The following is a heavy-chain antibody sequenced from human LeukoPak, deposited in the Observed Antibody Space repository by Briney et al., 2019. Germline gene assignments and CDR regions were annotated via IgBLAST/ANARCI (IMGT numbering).Heavy chain of an antibody. D-gene: IGHD3-9*01. V-gene: IGHV1-2*02. CDR1: GYTLTTYY. CDR3: ARGGYYEVLTGYSNY. J-gene: IGHJ4*02. Sequence: ASVKVSCKASGYTLTTYYTHWVRQAPGQGLEWMGWINPNSGDANYAQKFQGRVTLTWDTAINTAYMELSWLTSDDTAVYYFARGGYYEVLTGYSNYWGQGTLVTVSS. CDR2: INPNSGDA.